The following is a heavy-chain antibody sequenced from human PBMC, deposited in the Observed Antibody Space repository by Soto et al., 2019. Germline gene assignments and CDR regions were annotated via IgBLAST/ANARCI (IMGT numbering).Heavy chain of an antibody. Sequence: SETLSLTCTVSGGSISSVGYYWSWIRQHPGTGLELIGYIYYSGSTYYNPSLKSRVTISLDTSKNQFSLWLSSVTAADTAVYYCATGNASGVLLAXWGQGTLVTVSX. CDR1: GGSISSVGYY. V-gene: IGHV4-31*03. CDR2: IYYSGST. J-gene: IGHJ4*02. D-gene: IGHD3-10*01. CDR3: ATGNASGVLLAX.